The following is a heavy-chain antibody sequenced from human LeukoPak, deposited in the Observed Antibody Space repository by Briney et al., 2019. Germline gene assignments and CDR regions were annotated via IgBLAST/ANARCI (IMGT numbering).Heavy chain of an antibody. V-gene: IGHV1-69*13. CDR2: IIPIFGTA. CDR3: ARGAAGTETDYYDSSGYYSYYFDY. Sequence: SVKVSCKASGGTFSSYAISWVRQAPGQGLEWMGGIIPIFGTANYAQKFQGRVTTTADESTSTAYMELSSLRSEDTAVYYCARGAAGTETDYYDSSGYYSYYFDYWGQGTLVTVSS. CDR1: GGTFSSYA. J-gene: IGHJ4*02. D-gene: IGHD3-22*01.